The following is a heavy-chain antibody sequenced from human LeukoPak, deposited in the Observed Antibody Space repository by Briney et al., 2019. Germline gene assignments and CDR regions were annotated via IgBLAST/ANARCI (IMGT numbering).Heavy chain of an antibody. CDR3: TTDTGDSSGYYYAFDI. D-gene: IGHD3-22*01. V-gene: IGHV3-48*01. J-gene: IGHJ3*02. CDR2: ISSSSSTI. Sequence: GGSLRLSCAASGFTFSSYSMNWVRQAPGKGLEWVSYISSSSSTIYYADSVKGRFTISRDNAKNSLYLQMNSLKTEDTAVYYCTTDTGDSSGYYYAFDIWGQGTMVTVSS. CDR1: GFTFSSYS.